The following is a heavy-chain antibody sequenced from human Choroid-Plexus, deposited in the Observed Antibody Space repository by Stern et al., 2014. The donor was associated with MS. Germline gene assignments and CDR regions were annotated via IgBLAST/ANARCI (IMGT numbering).Heavy chain of an antibody. J-gene: IGHJ5*02. V-gene: IGHV3-30*18. CDR3: AKDRQYLTYFFDH. D-gene: IGHD2-8*01. CDR2: VSYDGSNK. Sequence: VQLVESGGGVVQPGRPLRLSCAASGFTFGSCAMHWVRQAPGKGLEWVAGVSYDGSNKYYAESVKGRFTVSRDNSQNTLYMQMSSLRAEDTAVYYCAKDRQYLTYFFDHWGQGSLVTVSS. CDR1: GFTFGSCA.